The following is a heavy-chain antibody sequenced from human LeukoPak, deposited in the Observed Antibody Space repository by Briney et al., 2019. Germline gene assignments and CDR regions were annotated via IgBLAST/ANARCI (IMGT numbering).Heavy chain of an antibody. J-gene: IGHJ5*02. V-gene: IGHV5-51*01. CDR2: IYPGDSDT. CDR1: GYSFTSYW. Sequence: RHGESLKISCEGSGYSFTSYWIGWVRQMPGKGLEWMGIIYPGDSDTRYSPSFQGQVTISADKSISTAYLQWSSLKASDTAMYYCAIFDFLFGEIDNWFDPWGQGTQVTVSS. D-gene: IGHD3-16*01. CDR3: AIFDFLFGEIDNWFDP.